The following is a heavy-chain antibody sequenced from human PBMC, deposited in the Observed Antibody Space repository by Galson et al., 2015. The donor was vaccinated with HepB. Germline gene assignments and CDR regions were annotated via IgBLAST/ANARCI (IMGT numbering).Heavy chain of an antibody. V-gene: IGHV3-21*01. Sequence: SLRLSCAVSGFTFSSYSLNWVRQAPGRGLEWVSSISTSSNFIYYADSVKGRFTISRDNAKNSLYLQMNSLRAEDTAVYYCARAPSEGITPNWFDPWGQGTLVTVSS. CDR1: GFTFSSYS. CDR3: ARAPSEGITPNWFDP. D-gene: IGHD1-20*01. J-gene: IGHJ5*02. CDR2: ISTSSNFI.